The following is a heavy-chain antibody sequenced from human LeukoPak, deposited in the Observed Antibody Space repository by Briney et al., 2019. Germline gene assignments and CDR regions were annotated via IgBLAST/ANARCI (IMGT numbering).Heavy chain of an antibody. J-gene: IGHJ5*02. CDR3: ARDLGLRGST. CDR2: MYGDMRDI. V-gene: IGHV3-74*01. D-gene: IGHD5-12*01. Sequence: GGSLRLSCEASGLSFSNSWMHWVRQIPGKGLVWVSRMYGDMRDISYADSVKGRFTISRDNAKNTVYLQMNSLRGEDTAVYYCARDLGLRGSTWGQGTLVTVSS. CDR1: GLSFSNSW.